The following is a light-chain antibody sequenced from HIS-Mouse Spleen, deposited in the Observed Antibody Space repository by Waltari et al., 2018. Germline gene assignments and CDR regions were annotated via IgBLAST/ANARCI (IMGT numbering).Light chain of an antibody. Sequence: SYELTQPPSVSVSPGQTARITCSGDALAKKYAYWYQQKSGQAPALVIYEDSKRPSGIPERFSGSSSGTMATLTISGAQAEDEADYYCYSTDSSGNHRVFGGGTKLTVL. CDR2: EDS. V-gene: IGLV3-10*01. CDR3: YSTDSSGNHRV. J-gene: IGLJ2*01. CDR1: ALAKKY.